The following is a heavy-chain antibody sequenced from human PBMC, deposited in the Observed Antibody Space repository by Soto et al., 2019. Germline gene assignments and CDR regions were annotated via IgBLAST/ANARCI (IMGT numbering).Heavy chain of an antibody. V-gene: IGHV1-2*06. J-gene: IGHJ6*03. CDR3: SRESGGATATLDYYYFYMDV. Sequence: QVQLVQSGAEVKKPGASVTVSCKASGYTFSDYYLHWVRQAPGQGPEWLGRINPNSGDTKFAQKFKGRVTMTRDTSVRTAFMELNWLKSGDTAVYYCSRESGGATATLDYYYFYMDVWGKGTTVTVSS. CDR2: INPNSGDT. CDR1: GYTFSDYY. D-gene: IGHD5-12*01.